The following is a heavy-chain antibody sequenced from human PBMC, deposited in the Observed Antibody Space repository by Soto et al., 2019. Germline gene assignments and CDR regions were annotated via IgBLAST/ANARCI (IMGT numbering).Heavy chain of an antibody. CDR1: GFTFSDYY. CDR2: ISSSSDST. J-gene: IGHJ4*02. CDR3: ARGGVKGTTSRGQVYN. V-gene: IGHV3-11*06. Sequence: QVQVVESAGGLVKPGGSLRLSCAASGFTFSDYYMSWIRQAPGKGLEWVSFISSSSDSTKYADSVKGRFTISRDNAKNSLYLQLNSLRAEDTAVYYCARGGVKGTTSRGQVYNWGQGTLVTVSS. D-gene: IGHD1-7*01.